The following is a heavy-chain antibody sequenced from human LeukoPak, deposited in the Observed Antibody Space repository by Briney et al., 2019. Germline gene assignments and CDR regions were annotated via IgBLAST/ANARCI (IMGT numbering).Heavy chain of an antibody. CDR3: ARGGRISMIRGVNRFRSGFDI. Sequence: GGSLRLSCAASGFTFSSYGMHWVRQAPGKGLEWVAFIRYDGSNKYYADSVKGRFTISRDNSKNTLYLQMSSLRAEDTAVYYCARGGRISMIRGVNRFRSGFDIWGQGTMVTVSS. CDR1: GFTFSSYG. J-gene: IGHJ3*02. V-gene: IGHV3-30*02. D-gene: IGHD3-10*01. CDR2: IRYDGSNK.